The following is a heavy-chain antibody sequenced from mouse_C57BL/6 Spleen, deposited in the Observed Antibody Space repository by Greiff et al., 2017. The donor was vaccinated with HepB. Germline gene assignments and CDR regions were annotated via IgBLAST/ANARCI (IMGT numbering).Heavy chain of an antibody. Sequence: QVQLQQSGAELVRPGASVTLSCKASGYTFTDYEMHWVKQTPVHGLEWIGAIDPETGGTAYNQKFKGKAILTADKSSSTAYMELRSLTSEDSAVYYCTRDSSVYRDFDYWGQGTTLTVSS. CDR2: IDPETGGT. V-gene: IGHV1-15*01. CDR3: TRDSSVYRDFDY. J-gene: IGHJ2*01. D-gene: IGHD3-2*02. CDR1: GYTFTDYE.